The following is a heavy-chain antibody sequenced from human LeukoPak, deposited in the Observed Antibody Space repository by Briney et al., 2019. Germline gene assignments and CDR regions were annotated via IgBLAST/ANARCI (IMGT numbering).Heavy chain of an antibody. CDR1: GGSISRYY. D-gene: IGHD1-26*01. J-gene: IGHJ5*02. Sequence: SETLSLTCTVSGGSISRYYWNWIRQPPRKGLEWIGYIYYTGSTNYNPSLKSRVTISVDTSMNQFSLNLSAVTAADTAVYYCAPFMWGYNWFDPWGQGNQVTASS. CDR2: IYYTGST. V-gene: IGHV4-59*08. CDR3: APFMWGYNWFDP.